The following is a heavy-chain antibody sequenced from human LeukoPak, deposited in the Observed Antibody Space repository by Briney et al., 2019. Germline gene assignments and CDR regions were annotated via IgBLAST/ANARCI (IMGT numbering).Heavy chain of an antibody. CDR3: ARDQVGASLDY. Sequence: PSETLSLTCAVYGGSFSGYYWSWIRQPPGKGLEWIGEINHSGSTNYNPSLKSRVTISVDTSKNQFSLKLSSVTAADTAVYYCARDQVGASLDYWGQGTLVTVSS. CDR1: GGSFSGYY. J-gene: IGHJ4*02. CDR2: INHSGST. D-gene: IGHD1-26*01. V-gene: IGHV4-34*01.